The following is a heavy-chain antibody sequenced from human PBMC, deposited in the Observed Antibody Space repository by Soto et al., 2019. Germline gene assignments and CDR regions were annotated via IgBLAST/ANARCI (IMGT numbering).Heavy chain of an antibody. CDR3: AKDADIVVVPAAHNWFDP. CDR1: GFTFSSYA. D-gene: IGHD2-2*01. J-gene: IGHJ5*02. Sequence: GGSLRLSCAASGFTFSSYAMSWVRQAPGKGLEWVSAISGSGGSTYYADSVKGRFTISRDNSKNTLYLQMNSLRAEDTAVYYCAKDADIVVVPAAHNWFDPWGQGTLVTVSS. V-gene: IGHV3-23*01. CDR2: ISGSGGST.